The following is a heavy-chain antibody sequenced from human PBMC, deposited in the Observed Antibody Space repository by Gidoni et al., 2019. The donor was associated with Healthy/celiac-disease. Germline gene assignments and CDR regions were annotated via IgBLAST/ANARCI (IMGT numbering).Heavy chain of an antibody. CDR3: ARRRMGATYDY. D-gene: IGHD1-26*01. J-gene: IGHJ4*02. Sequence: QVQLQESGPGLVKPSETLSLTCTVSGGSISSYYWSWIRQPPGKGLEWIGYIYYSGSTNYNPSLKSRVTISVDTSKNQFSLKLSSVTAADTAVYYCARRRMGATYDYWGQGTLVTVSS. CDR2: IYYSGST. CDR1: GGSISSYY. V-gene: IGHV4-59*01.